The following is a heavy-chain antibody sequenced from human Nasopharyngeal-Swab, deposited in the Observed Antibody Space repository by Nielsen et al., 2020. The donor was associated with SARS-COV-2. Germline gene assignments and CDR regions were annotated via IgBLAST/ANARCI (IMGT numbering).Heavy chain of an antibody. D-gene: IGHD2-15*01. V-gene: IGHV1-69*01. CDR2: IIPIFGTA. CDR3: AVGYCSGSSCYSGELYYYYGMDV. J-gene: IGHJ6*02. Sequence: WVRQAPGQGLEWMGGIIPIFGTANYAQKFQGRVTITADESTSTAYMELSSLRSEDTAVYYCAVGYCSGSSCYSGELYYYYGMDVWGQGTTVTVSS.